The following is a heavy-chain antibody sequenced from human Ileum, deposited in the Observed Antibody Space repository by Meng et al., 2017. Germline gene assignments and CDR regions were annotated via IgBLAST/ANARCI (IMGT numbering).Heavy chain of an antibody. CDR2: IYYSGST. Sequence: QLQLQESGPGLVKPSETLSLTCTVSGDSVSSGSYYWVWIRQPPGKALEWIGYIYYSGSTYYNPSLKSRAIMSVDTSKNHFSLKLSSVTAADTAVYYCARDRGGSYYFDYWGQGTLVTVSS. CDR1: GDSVSSGSYY. D-gene: IGHD2-15*01. J-gene: IGHJ4*02. V-gene: IGHV4-30-4*08. CDR3: ARDRGGSYYFDY.